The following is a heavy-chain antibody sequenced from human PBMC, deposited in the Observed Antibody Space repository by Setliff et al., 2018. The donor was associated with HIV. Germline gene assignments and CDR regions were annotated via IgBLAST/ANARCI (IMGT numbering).Heavy chain of an antibody. Sequence: PRASVKVSCKASGYTFTGYYMHWVRQAPGQGLEWMGRINPNSGGTNYAQKFQGRVTMTRDTSISTAYMELSRLRSDDTAVYYCARDRVVVVPAAHQRHYYYYMDVWGKGTTVTVSS. V-gene: IGHV1-2*06. CDR1: GYTFTGYY. J-gene: IGHJ6*03. CDR2: INPNSGGT. D-gene: IGHD2-2*01. CDR3: ARDRVVVVPAAHQRHYYYYMDV.